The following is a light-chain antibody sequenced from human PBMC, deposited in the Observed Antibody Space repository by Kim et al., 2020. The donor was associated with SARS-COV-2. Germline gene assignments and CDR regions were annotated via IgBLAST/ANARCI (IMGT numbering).Light chain of an antibody. CDR3: QQSYTSPTT. J-gene: IGKJ5*01. CDR2: TAT. Sequence: AYSGDSVTISGRARRRSSNYVDWYQHKPGKAPNLLTHTATRLQSGVPSRFSGSGSGTDFALTISSLQPEDFATYYCQQSYTSPTTFGQGTRVEIK. V-gene: IGKV1-39*01. CDR1: RRSSNY.